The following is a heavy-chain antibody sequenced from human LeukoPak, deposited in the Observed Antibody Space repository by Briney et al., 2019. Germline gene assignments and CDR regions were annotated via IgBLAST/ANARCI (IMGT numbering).Heavy chain of an antibody. D-gene: IGHD5-18*01. J-gene: IGHJ4*02. V-gene: IGHV3-30*18. CDR2: ISPDGNSE. CDR3: AKVNSYDDY. Sequence: GGSLRLSCAASGFTFSTFGIHWVRQAPDKGLEWVAAISPDGNSEYYADSVKGRFTISRDNSKNMIYLQMNSLRGEDSAVYYCAKVNSYDDYWGQGTLVTVSS. CDR1: GFTFSTFG.